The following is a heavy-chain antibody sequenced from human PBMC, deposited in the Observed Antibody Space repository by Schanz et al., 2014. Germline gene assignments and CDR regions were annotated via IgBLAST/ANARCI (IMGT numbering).Heavy chain of an antibody. CDR3: ARDRLECGAECYSVEVFEI. CDR2: IIPSLGLA. J-gene: IGHJ4*02. Sequence: QVQLVQSGAEVKKPGSPVKVSCKASGGTFSSFGINWVRQAPGQGLEWMGRIIPSLGLAKYEQKFQDKVTITADTSTTTAYMELSGLRSEDTAVYYCARDRLECGAECYSVEVFEIWGQGTLDIVSS. D-gene: IGHD2-21*01. CDR1: GGTFSSFG. V-gene: IGHV1-69*04.